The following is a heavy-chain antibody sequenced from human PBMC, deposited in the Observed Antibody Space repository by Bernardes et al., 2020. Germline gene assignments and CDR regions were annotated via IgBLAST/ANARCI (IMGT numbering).Heavy chain of an antibody. V-gene: IGHV4-39*01. CDR3: ARVGIAAAGTPHFDY. J-gene: IGHJ4*02. D-gene: IGHD6-13*01. Sequence: SETLSLTCTVSGGSISSSSYYWGWIRQPPGKGLEWIGSIYYSGSTYYNPSLKSRVTISVDTSKNQFSLKLSSVTAADTAVYYCARVGIAAAGTPHFDYWGQGTLVTVSS. CDR1: GGSISSSSYY. CDR2: IYYSGST.